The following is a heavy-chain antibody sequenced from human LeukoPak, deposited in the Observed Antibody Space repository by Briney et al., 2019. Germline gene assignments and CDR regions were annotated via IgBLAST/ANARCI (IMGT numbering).Heavy chain of an antibody. CDR1: GFTFSNHG. V-gene: IGHV3-21*01. D-gene: IGHD1-26*01. CDR2: ISSSSSYI. J-gene: IGHJ3*02. CDR3: ARDPTSSWETAFDI. Sequence: GGSLRLSCAASGFTFSNHGMNWVRQAPGKGLEWVSSISSSSSYIYSADSVKGRFTISRDNARNSLYLRMNSLRAEDTAVYYCARDPTSSWETAFDIWGQGTMVTVSS.